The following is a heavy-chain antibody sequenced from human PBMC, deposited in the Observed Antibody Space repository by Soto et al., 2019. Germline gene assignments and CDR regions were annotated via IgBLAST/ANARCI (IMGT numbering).Heavy chain of an antibody. J-gene: IGHJ6*02. V-gene: IGHV3-30*18. Sequence: PGGSLRLSCAASGFTFSSYGMHWVRQAPGKGLEWVAVISYDGSNKYYADSVKGRFTISRDNSKNTLYLQMNSLRAEDTAVYYCAKDMGGLLWFGELTGGMDVWGQGTTVTVSS. CDR3: AKDMGGLLWFGELTGGMDV. CDR1: GFTFSSYG. D-gene: IGHD3-10*01. CDR2: ISYDGSNK.